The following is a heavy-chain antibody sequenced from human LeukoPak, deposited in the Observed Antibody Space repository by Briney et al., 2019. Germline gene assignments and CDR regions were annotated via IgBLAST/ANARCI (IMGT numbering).Heavy chain of an antibody. CDR3: ARDGGSAWFLDY. D-gene: IGHD6-19*01. V-gene: IGHV3-23*01. Sequence: GGTLRLSCAASGFMFSSYAMSWVRRAPGKGLEWVAAISGSGYNPDHAGSVKGRFTISRDNAKNSLYLQMNSLRAEDTAVYYCARDGGSAWFLDYWGQGTLVTVSS. CDR2: ISGSGYNP. J-gene: IGHJ4*02. CDR1: GFMFSSYA.